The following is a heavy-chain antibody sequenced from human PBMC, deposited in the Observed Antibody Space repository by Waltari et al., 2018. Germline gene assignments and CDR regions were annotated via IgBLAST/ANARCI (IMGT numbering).Heavy chain of an antibody. D-gene: IGHD2-21*01. CDR1: GGSISSGGYY. CDR2: IYYSGST. CDR3: ARGRLGGTYWDY. V-gene: IGHV4-31*03. Sequence: QVPLQESGPGLVKPSQTLSLTCTVSGGSISSGGYYWSWIRQHPGKGLEWIGYIYYSGSTYYNPSLKSRVTISVDTSKNQFSLKVSSVTAADTAVYYCARGRLGGTYWDYWGQGTLVTVSS. J-gene: IGHJ4*02.